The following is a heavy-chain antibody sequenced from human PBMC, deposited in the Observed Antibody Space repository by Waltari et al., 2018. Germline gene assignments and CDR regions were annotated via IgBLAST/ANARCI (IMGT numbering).Heavy chain of an antibody. J-gene: IGHJ3*02. CDR3: ARGAYAYYDSSGYYSDAFDI. V-gene: IGHV4-34*01. D-gene: IGHD3-22*01. Sequence: QVQLQQWGAGLLKPSETLSLTCAVYGGSFSGYYWSWIRQPPGKGLGWIGEINHSGSTNYNPSLKSRVTITVDTSKNQFSLKLSSVTAADTAVYYCARGAYAYYDSSGYYSDAFDIWGQGTMVTVSS. CDR2: INHSGST. CDR1: GGSFSGYY.